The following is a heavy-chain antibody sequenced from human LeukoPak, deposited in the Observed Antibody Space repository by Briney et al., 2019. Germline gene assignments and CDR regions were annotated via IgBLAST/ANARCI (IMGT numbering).Heavy chain of an antibody. CDR2: ISAYNGNT. CDR3: ARVQGANIAAAVKGFSAYYGMDV. Sequence: ASVKVSCKASGYTFTGYYMHWVRQAPGQGLEWMGRISAYNGNTNYAQKLQGRVTMTTDTSTSTAYMELRSLRSDDTAVYYCARVQGANIAAAVKGFSAYYGMDVWGKGTTVTVSS. V-gene: IGHV1-18*04. D-gene: IGHD6-13*01. CDR1: GYTFTGYY. J-gene: IGHJ6*04.